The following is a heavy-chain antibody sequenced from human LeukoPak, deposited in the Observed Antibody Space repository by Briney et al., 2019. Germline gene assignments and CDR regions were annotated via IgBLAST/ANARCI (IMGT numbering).Heavy chain of an antibody. D-gene: IGHD2-15*01. J-gene: IGHJ4*02. CDR2: ITGSGGST. CDR3: AISVVVAAESDY. V-gene: IGHV3-23*01. Sequence: GGSLRLSCAASGFTLSSYAMTWVRQAPGKGLEWVSAITGSGGSTYYADSVKGRFTISRDNSRNTLYLQMNSLRAEDTAVYYCAISVVVAAESDYWGQGTLVTVSS. CDR1: GFTLSSYA.